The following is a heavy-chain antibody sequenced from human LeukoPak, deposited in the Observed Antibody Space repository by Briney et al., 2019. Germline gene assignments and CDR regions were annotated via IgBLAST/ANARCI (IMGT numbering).Heavy chain of an antibody. J-gene: IGHJ3*02. CDR1: GGSISSGDYY. Sequence: SETLSLTCTVSGGSISSGDYYWSWIRQPPGKGLEWIGYIYYSGSTNYNPSLKSRVSISVDTSKNQFSLKLSSVTAADTAVYYCARDKSPSHDAFDIWGQGTVVTVSS. CDR3: ARDKSPSHDAFDI. CDR2: IYYSGST. V-gene: IGHV4-61*08.